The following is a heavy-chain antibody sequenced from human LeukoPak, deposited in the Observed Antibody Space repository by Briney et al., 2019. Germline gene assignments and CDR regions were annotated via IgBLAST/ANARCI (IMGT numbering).Heavy chain of an antibody. J-gene: IGHJ4*02. V-gene: IGHV4-59*08. CDR3: ARRSNYDTLDY. Sequence: KPSETLSLTCTVSGGSISSYYWSWIRQPPGKGLEWIGYIYYSGSTNYNPSLKSRVTISVDTSKNQFSLKLSSVTAADTAVYYCARRSNYDTLDYWGQGTLVTVSS. D-gene: IGHD4-11*01. CDR2: IYYSGST. CDR1: GGSISSYY.